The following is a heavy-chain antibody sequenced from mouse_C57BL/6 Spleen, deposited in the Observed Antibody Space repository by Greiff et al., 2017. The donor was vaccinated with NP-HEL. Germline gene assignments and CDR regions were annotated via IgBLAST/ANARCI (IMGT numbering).Heavy chain of an antibody. Sequence: EVQVVESGPELVKPGASVKMSCKASGYTFTDYNMHWVKQSHGKSLEWIGYINPNNGGTSYNQKFKGKATLTVNKSSSTAYMELRSLTSEDSAVYYCANYRWMDYWGQGTSVTVSS. D-gene: IGHD2-12*01. V-gene: IGHV1-22*01. CDR2: INPNNGGT. J-gene: IGHJ4*01. CDR1: GYTFTDYN. CDR3: ANYRWMDY.